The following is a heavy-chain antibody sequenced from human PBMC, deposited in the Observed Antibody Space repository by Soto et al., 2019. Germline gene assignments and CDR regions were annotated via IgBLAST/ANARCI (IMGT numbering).Heavy chain of an antibody. V-gene: IGHV1-2*02. D-gene: IGHD2-15*01. CDR2: LNPNSGGT. J-gene: IGHJ6*02. CDR3: ARGVVVVAASYDGIDV. Sequence: ASVKVSCKASGYTFTGYYMHWVRQAPGQGLAWMGWLNPNSGGTNYAQKFQGSVSMTRDTSMSIDYMELSRVKSAVTPVYYCARGVVVVAASYDGIDVWGQGTTVTVSS. CDR1: GYTFTGYY.